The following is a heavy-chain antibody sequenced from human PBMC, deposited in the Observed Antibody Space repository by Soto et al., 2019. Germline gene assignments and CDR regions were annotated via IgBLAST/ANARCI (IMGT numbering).Heavy chain of an antibody. V-gene: IGHV1-2*02. CDR2: INPNSGGT. Sequence: QVQLEQSGAEVKKPGASVKVSCKASGFTFTGHYIHWVRQAPGQGLEWMGWINPNSGGTSYAQKFQGRVTMTRDTSITTAYMELSRLSSDDTAVYYCARQLERRVGAASHWGQGTRVSVSS. CDR1: GFTFTGHY. CDR3: ARQLERRVGAASH. J-gene: IGHJ4*02. D-gene: IGHD1-26*01.